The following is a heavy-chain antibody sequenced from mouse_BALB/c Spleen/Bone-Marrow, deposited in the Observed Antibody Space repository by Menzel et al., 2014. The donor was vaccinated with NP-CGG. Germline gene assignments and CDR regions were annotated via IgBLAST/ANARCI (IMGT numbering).Heavy chain of an antibody. D-gene: IGHD1-1*01. CDR3: ARDMGLLRFDY. Sequence: EVNVVDSGGGSVQPGGSLRLSCATSGFTFTDYYMSWVRQPPGKALEWLAFIRNKANGYTTEYSASVKGRFTISRDNSQSILYLQMNTLRAEDSATYYCARDMGLLRFDYWGHGTTLTVSS. CDR1: GFTFTDYY. V-gene: IGHV7-3*02. CDR2: IRNKANGYTT. J-gene: IGHJ2*01.